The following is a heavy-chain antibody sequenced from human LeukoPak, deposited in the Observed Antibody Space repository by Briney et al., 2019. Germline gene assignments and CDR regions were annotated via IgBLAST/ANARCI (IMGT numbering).Heavy chain of an antibody. CDR2: ISNSGSVS. CDR3: AELGITMIGGV. V-gene: IGHV3-11*04. D-gene: IGHD3-10*02. CDR1: GFTFSDYY. Sequence: GGSLRLSCAASGFTFSDYYMSWIRQAPGKGLEWILYISNSGSVSYYADSVKGRFTISRDNAKNSLYLQMNSLRAEDTAVYYCAELGITMIGGVWGKGTTVTISS. J-gene: IGHJ6*04.